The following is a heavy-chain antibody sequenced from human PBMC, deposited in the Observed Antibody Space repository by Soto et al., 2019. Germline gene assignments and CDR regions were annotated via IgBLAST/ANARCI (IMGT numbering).Heavy chain of an antibody. J-gene: IGHJ3*02. CDR2: INNDGSIT. CDR1: GFTFSGYW. Sequence: EVQLVESGGGLVQPGGSLRLSCAASGFTFSGYWMHWVRQAPGKGLVWVSRINNDGSITTYADSVKGRFTISRDNAKKTLYLQMNSLRAEDMAVYYCASSYGASWSSNAFDIWGQGTMVTVSS. V-gene: IGHV3-74*01. D-gene: IGHD6-13*01. CDR3: ASSYGASWSSNAFDI.